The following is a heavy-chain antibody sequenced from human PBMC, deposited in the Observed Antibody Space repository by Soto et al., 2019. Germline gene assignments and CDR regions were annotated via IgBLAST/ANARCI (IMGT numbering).Heavy chain of an antibody. D-gene: IGHD1-7*01. CDR1: GGTFSSYA. J-gene: IGHJ6*02. CDR3: ARGLLRDWNYEEDYYYYGMDV. CDR2: IIPIFGTA. V-gene: IGHV1-69*13. Sequence: SVKVSCKASGGTFSSYAISWVRQAPGQGLEWMGGIIPIFGTANYAQKFQGRVTITADESTSTAYMELSSLRSEDTAVYYCARGLLRDWNYEEDYYYYGMDVWGQGTTVTVSS.